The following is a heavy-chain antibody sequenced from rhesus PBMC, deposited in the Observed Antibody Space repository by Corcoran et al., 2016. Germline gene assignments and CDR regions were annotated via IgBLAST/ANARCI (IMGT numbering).Heavy chain of an antibody. CDR1: GGSISDSYY. V-gene: IGHV4-106*01. J-gene: IGHJ4*01. CDR2: IYGVVDNT. Sequence: QVQLQESGPGLVKPSETLSLTCAVSGGSISDSYYWSWIRQPPGKGLEWIGYIYGVVDNTHHNPTLKSRVHHSTDTTKNQCALKLSFVTAPDTAVYYGARDGYSGSRFDYWGQGVLVTVSS. D-gene: IGHD1-44*02. CDR3: ARDGYSGSRFDY.